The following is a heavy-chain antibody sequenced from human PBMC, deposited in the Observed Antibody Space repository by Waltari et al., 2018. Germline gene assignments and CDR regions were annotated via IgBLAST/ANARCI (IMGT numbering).Heavy chain of an antibody. CDR1: GGTFSSYA. Sequence: QVQLVQSGAEVKKPGSSVKVSCKTSGGTFSSYAISWVRQAPGQGHEWMGRIIPIFGTANDAQKFQGRVTITADKSTSTAYMELSSLRSEDTAVYYCARIVAAAGTPIDYWGQGTLVTVSS. CDR3: ARIVAAAGTPIDY. CDR2: IIPIFGTA. V-gene: IGHV1-69*08. D-gene: IGHD6-13*01. J-gene: IGHJ4*02.